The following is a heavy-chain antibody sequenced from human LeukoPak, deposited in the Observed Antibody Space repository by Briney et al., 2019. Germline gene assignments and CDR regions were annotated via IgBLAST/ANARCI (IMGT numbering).Heavy chain of an antibody. Sequence: PGGSLRLSCAASGFTFSSYAMSWVRQAPGKGLEWVSAISGSGGSTYYADSVKGRFTISRDNSKNTLYLQMNSLRAEDTVVYYCAKNKVVVVVAATGHFQYLLQGTLVTVSS. CDR1: GFTFSSYA. D-gene: IGHD2-15*01. CDR3: AKNKVVVVVAATGHFQY. V-gene: IGHV3-23*01. CDR2: ISGSGGST. J-gene: IGHJ1*01.